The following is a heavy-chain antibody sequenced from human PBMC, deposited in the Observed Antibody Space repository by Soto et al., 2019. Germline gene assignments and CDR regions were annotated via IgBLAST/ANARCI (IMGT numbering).Heavy chain of an antibody. J-gene: IGHJ5*02. CDR3: ARSEVAVAGTGYWFDP. CDR2: TYYRSKWYN. Sequence: PSQTLSLTCAISGDSVSSNSAAWNWIRQSPSRGLEWLGRTYYRSKWYNDYAVSVKSRITINPDTSKNQFSLQLNSVTPEDTAVYYFARSEVAVAGTGYWFDPWGQGTLVTVSS. CDR1: GDSVSSNSAA. V-gene: IGHV6-1*01. D-gene: IGHD6-19*01.